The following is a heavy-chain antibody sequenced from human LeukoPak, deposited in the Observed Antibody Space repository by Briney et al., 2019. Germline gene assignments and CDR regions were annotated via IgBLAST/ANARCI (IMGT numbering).Heavy chain of an antibody. CDR2: IRSKPQSYAT. CDR1: GFTFSDSA. J-gene: IGHJ4*02. V-gene: IGHV3-73*01. CDR3: ARMSTAHYFDY. Sequence: GGSLRLSCAASGFTFSDSAIHWVRQASGKGLEWVGRIRSKPQSYATAYDESLKGRFTISRDDSKNTAYLQMSSLKIEDTAVYYCARMSTAHYFDYWGQGTLVTVSS. D-gene: IGHD6-25*01.